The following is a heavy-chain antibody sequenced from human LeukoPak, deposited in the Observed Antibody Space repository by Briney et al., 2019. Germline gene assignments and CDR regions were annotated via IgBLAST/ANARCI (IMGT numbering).Heavy chain of an antibody. D-gene: IGHD3-3*01. CDR3: ARHPGRFYPPLNWFDP. J-gene: IGHJ5*02. Sequence: SETLPLTCTASGGSISHSYWNWIGHAPGPGLDWFGYIYYSGTTNYNPSLKSRVSMSVDTSKNQFSLKLSSVTAADTAVYYCARHPGRFYPPLNWFDPWGQGTLVTVSS. CDR1: GGSISHSY. V-gene: IGHV4-59*08. CDR2: IYYSGTT.